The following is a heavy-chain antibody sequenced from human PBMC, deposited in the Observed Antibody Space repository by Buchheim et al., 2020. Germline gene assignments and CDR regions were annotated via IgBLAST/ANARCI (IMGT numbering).Heavy chain of an antibody. CDR1: GFTFSNYA. V-gene: IGHV3-23*01. J-gene: IGHJ4*02. Sequence: EVQVLESGGGLVQPEGSLRLSCAASGFTFSNYAMNWVRQAPGKGLEWVSTISDSGGGTFYGDSVKGRFTISRDNSKNTVYLQMNSLRAEDTAVYYCAKHLFDSWGQGTL. CDR3: AKHLFDS. CDR2: ISDSGGGT.